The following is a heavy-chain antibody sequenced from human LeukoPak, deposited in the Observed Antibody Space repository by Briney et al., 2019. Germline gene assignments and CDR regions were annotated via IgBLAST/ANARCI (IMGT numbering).Heavy chain of an antibody. CDR3: ARDLEDCSGGSCYSWFDP. D-gene: IGHD2-15*01. CDR2: ISGSGGST. Sequence: GGSLRLSCAASGFTFSSYAMSWVRQAPGKGLEWVSAISGSGGSTYYADSVKGRFTTSRDNSKNTLYLQMNSLRAEDTAVYYCARDLEDCSGGSCYSWFDPWGQGTLVTVSS. J-gene: IGHJ5*02. CDR1: GFTFSSYA. V-gene: IGHV3-23*01.